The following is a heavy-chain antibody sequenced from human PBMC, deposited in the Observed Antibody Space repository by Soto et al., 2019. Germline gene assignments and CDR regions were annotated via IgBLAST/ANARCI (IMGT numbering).Heavy chain of an antibody. CDR1: GFTFTDSW. CDR2: INERGTES. J-gene: IGHJ4*02. Sequence: WGSLRLSCVASGFTFTDSWMHWVRQAPGKGLVWVSRINERGTESNYADSVKGRFTISRDNAKNTVYLQMNGLRAEDTAVYYCGRVAVVTRGIEYWGQGTLVTVSS. CDR3: GRVAVVTRGIEY. V-gene: IGHV3-74*01. D-gene: IGHD6-19*01.